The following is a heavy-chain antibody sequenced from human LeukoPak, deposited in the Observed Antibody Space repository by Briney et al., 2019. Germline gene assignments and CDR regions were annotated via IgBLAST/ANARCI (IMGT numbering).Heavy chain of an antibody. Sequence: PSETLSLTCTVSGASISNYYWSWIRQPPGKGLECIGYVSYSGRTNHNSSLKSRVTISADTSKNQFSLKLTSVTAADTAVYYCARHERGAENLDYWGQGTLVTVFS. CDR1: GASISNYY. J-gene: IGHJ4*02. CDR2: VSYSGRT. CDR3: ARHERGAENLDY. V-gene: IGHV4-59*08. D-gene: IGHD1-1*01.